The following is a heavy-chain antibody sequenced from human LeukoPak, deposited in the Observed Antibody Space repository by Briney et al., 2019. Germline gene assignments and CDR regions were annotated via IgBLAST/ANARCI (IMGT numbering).Heavy chain of an antibody. V-gene: IGHV1-2*06. CDR3: GRGGITIFGVPQTLVELSAYYFDY. CDR2: INPNSGGT. D-gene: IGHD3-3*01. Sequence: ASVKVSCKASGYTFTGYYMHWVRQAPGQGLEWMGRINPNSGGTNYAQKFQGRVTMTRDTSISTAYMELSRLRSDDTAVYYCGRGGITIFGVPQTLVELSAYYFDYWGQGTLVTVSS. J-gene: IGHJ4*02. CDR1: GYTFTGYY.